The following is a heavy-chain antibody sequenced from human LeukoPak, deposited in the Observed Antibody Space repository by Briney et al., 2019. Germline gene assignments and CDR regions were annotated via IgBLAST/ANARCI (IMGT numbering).Heavy chain of an antibody. D-gene: IGHD4-17*01. CDR3: AKNYGDSDY. V-gene: IGHV3-48*03. CDR2: TNSGGSSI. Sequence: GGSLRLSCAASGFTFSSYEMNWVRQAPGKGLEWISYTNSGGSSIYYADSVKGRFTISRDNSRNTLYLQMNSLRAEDTAVYYCAKNYGDSDYWGQGTLVTVSS. CDR1: GFTFSSYE. J-gene: IGHJ4*02.